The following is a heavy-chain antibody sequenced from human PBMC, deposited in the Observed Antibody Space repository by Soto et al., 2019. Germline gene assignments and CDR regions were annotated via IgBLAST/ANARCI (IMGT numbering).Heavy chain of an antibody. J-gene: IGHJ4*02. CDR3: ARMSIAAAFDY. V-gene: IGHV3-13*01. Sequence: LRLSCAASGFTFSSYDMHWVRQATGKGLEWVSAIGTAGDTYYLGSVKGRFTISRENAKNSLYLQMNSLRAGDTAVYYCARMSIAAAFDYWGQGTLVTVSS. CDR2: IGTAGDT. D-gene: IGHD6-6*01. CDR1: GFTFSSYD.